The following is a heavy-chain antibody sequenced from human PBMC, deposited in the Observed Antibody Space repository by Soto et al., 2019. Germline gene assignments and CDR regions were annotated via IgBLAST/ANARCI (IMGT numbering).Heavy chain of an antibody. Sequence: QVQLVQSGAEVKKPGASVKVSCKASGYTFTSYGMSWVRQAPGQGLEWMGWISAYNGNTNYAQKLQGRVTMTTDTSTSTAYMELRSLRSDDTAVYYCAREWAVVPSYYYYYGMDVWGQGTTVTVSS. CDR1: GYTFTSYG. J-gene: IGHJ6*02. D-gene: IGHD2-2*01. CDR3: AREWAVVPSYYYYYGMDV. CDR2: ISAYNGNT. V-gene: IGHV1-18*01.